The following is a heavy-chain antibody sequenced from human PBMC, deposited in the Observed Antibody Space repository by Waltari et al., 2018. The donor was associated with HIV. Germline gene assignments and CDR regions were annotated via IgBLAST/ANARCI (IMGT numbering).Heavy chain of an antibody. V-gene: IGHV3-15*01. CDR3: TTDDLMATGAFDI. D-gene: IGHD5-12*01. J-gene: IGHJ3*02. CDR1: GFTFSNAW. CDR2: IKSKTDGGTT. Sequence: EVQLVESGGGLVKPGGSLRLSCAASGFTFSNAWMSLVRQAPGKGLEWVGRIKSKTDGGTTDYAAPVKGRFTISRDDSKNTLYLQMNSLKTEDTAVYYCTTDDLMATGAFDIWGQGTMVTVSS.